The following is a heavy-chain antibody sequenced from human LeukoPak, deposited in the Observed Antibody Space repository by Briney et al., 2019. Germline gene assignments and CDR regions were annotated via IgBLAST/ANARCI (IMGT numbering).Heavy chain of an antibody. CDR1: GFTFSSYA. CDR2: ISGSGGST. Sequence: GGSLRLSCAASGFTFSSYAMSWVRQAPGKGLEWVSAISGSGGSTYYADSVKGRFTISRDNSKNTLYLQMNSLRAEDTAVYYCARFSYCSGGSCYPPDYYYGMDVWGQGTTVTVSS. D-gene: IGHD2-15*01. CDR3: ARFSYCSGGSCYPPDYYYGMDV. V-gene: IGHV3-23*01. J-gene: IGHJ6*02.